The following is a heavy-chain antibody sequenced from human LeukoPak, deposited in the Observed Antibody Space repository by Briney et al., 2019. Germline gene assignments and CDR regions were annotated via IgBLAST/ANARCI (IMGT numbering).Heavy chain of an antibody. CDR2: IYSGGTT. D-gene: IGHD2-21*01. CDR1: GFTVSSNF. CDR3: ATEKIPDEHRGAFDV. Sequence: GGSLRLSCAASGFTVSSNFMSWVRQAPGKGLEWVSAIYSGGTTHYAESVKGRFTISRDNSKNTLYLQMNSLRVEDTAVYYCATEKIPDEHRGAFDVWGQGTMVTVSA. V-gene: IGHV3-53*01. J-gene: IGHJ3*01.